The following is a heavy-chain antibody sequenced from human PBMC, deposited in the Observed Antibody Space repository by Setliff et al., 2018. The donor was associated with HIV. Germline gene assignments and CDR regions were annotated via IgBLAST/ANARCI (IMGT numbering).Heavy chain of an antibody. D-gene: IGHD2-15*01. J-gene: IGHJ4*02. Sequence: SETLSLTCTVAGGSISSSSYYWGWIRQPPGKGLEWIGSIYYSGSTYYNPSLKSRVTLSVDTSKNQFSLKLSSVTAADTAVYYCARSVPRYCSGGSCYPPLFDYWGQGTLVTVSS. V-gene: IGHV4-39*01. CDR1: GGSISSSSYY. CDR2: IYYSGST. CDR3: ARSVPRYCSGGSCYPPLFDY.